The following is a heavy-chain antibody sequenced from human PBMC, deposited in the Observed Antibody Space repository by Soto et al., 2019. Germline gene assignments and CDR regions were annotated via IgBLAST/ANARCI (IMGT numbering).Heavy chain of an antibody. CDR2: IYYSGST. CDR3: ARHGPYCSSTSCPYGDV. Sequence: SETLSLTCTVSGGSISSYYWSWIRQPPGKGLEWIGYIYYSGSTNYNPSIKSRVTISVDTSKNQFSLKLSSVTAPDTAVFYCARHGPYCSSTSCPYGDVWGKGTTVTVSS. J-gene: IGHJ6*04. CDR1: GGSISSYY. V-gene: IGHV4-59*08. D-gene: IGHD2-2*01.